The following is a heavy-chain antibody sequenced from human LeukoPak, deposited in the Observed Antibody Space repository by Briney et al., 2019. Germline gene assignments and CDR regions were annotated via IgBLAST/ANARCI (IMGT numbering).Heavy chain of an antibody. V-gene: IGHV3-66*01. CDR1: GFTVSSNY. CDR2: IYSGGST. Sequence: GGSLRLSCAASGFTVSSNYMSWVRQAPGKGLEWVSVIYSGGSTYYADSVKGRFTISRGNSKNTLYLQMNSLRAEDTAVYYCARVPCGGDCYFIHFDYWGQGTLVTVSS. CDR3: ARVPCGGDCYFIHFDY. J-gene: IGHJ4*02. D-gene: IGHD2-21*01.